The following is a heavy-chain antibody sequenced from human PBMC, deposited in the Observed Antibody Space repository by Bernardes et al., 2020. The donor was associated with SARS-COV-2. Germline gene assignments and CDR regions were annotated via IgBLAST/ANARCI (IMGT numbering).Heavy chain of an antibody. CDR2: ISFDGYDK. V-gene: IGHV3-30*18. D-gene: IGHD3-10*01. J-gene: IGHJ3*01. Sequence: GGSLILSCEGSGYSFSSYGIHWVRQAPGQGLDWVALISFDGYDKYYAESVRGRFTISRDNSRNTVFLQLSSLTAEDTAVYFCAKERSYRDVFDVWGQGTMVTVSS. CDR1: GYSFSSYG. CDR3: AKERSYRDVFDV.